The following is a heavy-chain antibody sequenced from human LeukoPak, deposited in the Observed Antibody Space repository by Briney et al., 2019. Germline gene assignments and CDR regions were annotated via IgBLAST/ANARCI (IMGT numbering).Heavy chain of an antibody. D-gene: IGHD2/OR15-2a*01. V-gene: IGHV1-18*01. CDR1: GYTFSNFG. Sequence: APVRVSCKTSGYTFSNFGINWVRQAPGQGLEWMGWISGNNDKPNYGQKFQGRFTVTTDSSTSTAYMELRNLRFDDTAVYYCARDGNSTDDYWGQGTLVTLST. J-gene: IGHJ4*02. CDR3: ARDGNSTDDY. CDR2: ISGNNDKP.